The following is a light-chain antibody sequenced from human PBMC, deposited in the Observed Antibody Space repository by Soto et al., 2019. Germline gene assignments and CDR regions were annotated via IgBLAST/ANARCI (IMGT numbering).Light chain of an antibody. CDR2: GNN. CDR1: RSNIGAGHD. V-gene: IGLV1-40*01. Sequence: QAVVTQPPSVSGAPGQRVTISCTGSRSNIGAGHDVHWYQQLPGTAPKLLIYGNNNRPSGVSDRFSGSKSGTSASLAITGLQAEDEADYYCQSYDSSVSGYVFATGTKLTVL. J-gene: IGLJ1*01. CDR3: QSYDSSVSGYV.